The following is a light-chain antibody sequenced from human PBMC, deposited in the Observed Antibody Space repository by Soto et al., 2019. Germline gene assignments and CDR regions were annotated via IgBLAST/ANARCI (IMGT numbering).Light chain of an antibody. J-gene: IGLJ2*01. CDR1: SSNIGSNT. Sequence: QSVLTQPPSASGTPGQRVTISCSGSSSNIGSNTVNWYQQLPGTAPKLLFYSNNQRPSGVSDRFSGSRSGTSASLAISGLQSEDEADYYCAAWDDRLNGVVFGGGTKLTVL. CDR3: AAWDDRLNGVV. V-gene: IGLV1-44*01. CDR2: SNN.